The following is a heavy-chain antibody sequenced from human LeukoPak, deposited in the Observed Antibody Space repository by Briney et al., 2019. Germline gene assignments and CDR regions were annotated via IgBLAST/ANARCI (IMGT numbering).Heavy chain of an antibody. CDR2: GHYSGTT. D-gene: IGHD3/OR15-3a*01. V-gene: IGHV4-59*08. CDR3: ARHGTGTGYPLDY. Sequence: PSETLSLTCTVSGVSINSHYWSWIRQSPGKGLEWIAYGHYSGTTNYNPSLKSRATISLDTSKNQFSLKLTSVSAADTAMYYCARHGTGTGYPLDYWGLGTLVTVSS. J-gene: IGHJ4*02. CDR1: GVSINSHY.